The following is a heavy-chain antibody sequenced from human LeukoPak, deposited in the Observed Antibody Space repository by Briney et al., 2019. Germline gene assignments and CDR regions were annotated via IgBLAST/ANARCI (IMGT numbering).Heavy chain of an antibody. J-gene: IGHJ4*02. Sequence: SETLSLTCTVSGVSISSSSYYWGWIRQPPGKGLEWIVSIYYSGSTYYNPSLKSRVTISVDTSKNQFSLKLSSVTAADTAVYYCAISSVGYSGYESFDYWGQGTLVTVSS. V-gene: IGHV4-39*01. CDR3: AISSVGYSGYESFDY. CDR2: IYYSGST. D-gene: IGHD5-12*01. CDR1: GVSISSSSYY.